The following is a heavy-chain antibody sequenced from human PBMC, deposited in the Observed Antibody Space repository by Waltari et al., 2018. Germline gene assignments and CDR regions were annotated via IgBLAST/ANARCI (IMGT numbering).Heavy chain of an antibody. J-gene: IGHJ6*02. Sequence: QVQLQQWGAGLLKPSETLSLTCAVYGGSFSGYYWSWIRQPPGKGLEWIGEINHSGSTNYNPSLKSRVTISVDTSKNQFSLKLSSVTAADTAVYYCARGRYCSSTSCYSSPSYYYYGMDVWGQGTTVTVSS. D-gene: IGHD2-2*02. V-gene: IGHV4-34*01. CDR3: ARGRYCSSTSCYSSPSYYYYGMDV. CDR1: GGSFSGYY. CDR2: INHSGST.